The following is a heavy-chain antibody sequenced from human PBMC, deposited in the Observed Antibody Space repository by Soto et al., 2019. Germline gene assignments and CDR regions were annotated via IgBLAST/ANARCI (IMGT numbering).Heavy chain of an antibody. D-gene: IGHD1-26*01. CDR1: GFSLSTSRVG. J-gene: IGHJ4*02. V-gene: IGHV2-5*02. Sequence: QITLKESGPTLVKPTQTRTLTCTFSGFSLSTSRVGVGWIRQPPGKALEWLAVIYWDDAKTYRPSLKSRLTITKDTSKNQVALTMTNMDPVDTARYYCAHAYGGRSLYWGQGTLVTVSS. CDR3: AHAYGGRSLY. CDR2: IYWDDAK.